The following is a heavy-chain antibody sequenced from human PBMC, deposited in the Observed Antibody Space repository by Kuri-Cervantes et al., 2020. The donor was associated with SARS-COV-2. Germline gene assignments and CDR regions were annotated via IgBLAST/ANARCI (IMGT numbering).Heavy chain of an antibody. Sequence: GGSLRLSCAASGFTFNNYWMHWVRQAPGKGLVWVSRLSTDGSRADYADSVKGRFTISRDNAKNTLYLQMNSLRVEDTAVYYCARDFRYCSSTSCRRTDYYYYGMDVWGQGTTVTVSS. CDR1: GFTFNNYW. CDR2: LSTDGSRA. V-gene: IGHV3-74*01. J-gene: IGHJ6*02. D-gene: IGHD2-2*01. CDR3: ARDFRYCSSTSCRRTDYYYYGMDV.